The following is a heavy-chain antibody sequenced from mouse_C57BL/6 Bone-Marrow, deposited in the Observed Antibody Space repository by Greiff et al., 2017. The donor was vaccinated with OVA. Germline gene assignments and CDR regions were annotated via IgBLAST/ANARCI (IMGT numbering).Heavy chain of an antibody. V-gene: IGHV1-64*01. CDR1: GYTFTSYW. Sequence: QVQLQQPGAELVKPGASVKLSCKASGYTFTSYWMHWVKQRPGQGLEWIGMIHPNRGSTNYNEKLKTKATLTVDKSSSTAYMQLSSLTSEDSAVYYCARSVDPWGQGTTRTVSA. CDR2: IHPNRGST. CDR3: ARSVDP. J-gene: IGHJ2*01.